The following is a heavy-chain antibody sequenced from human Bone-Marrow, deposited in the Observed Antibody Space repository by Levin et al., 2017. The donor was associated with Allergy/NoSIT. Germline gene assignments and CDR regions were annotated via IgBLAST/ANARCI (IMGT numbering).Heavy chain of an antibody. CDR1: GFTFSNYA. V-gene: IGHV3-30-3*01. J-gene: IGHJ5*02. Sequence: GESLKISCAASGFTFSNYAMHWVRQAAGKGLEGVAFISYDDGSDTYYAESVKGRFSVSRDNSKNTLHLQMNSLRAEDTAVYYCAREASPIGEYNCLDPWGQGTLVTVSS. CDR2: ISYDDGSDT. CDR3: AREASPIGEYNCLDP.